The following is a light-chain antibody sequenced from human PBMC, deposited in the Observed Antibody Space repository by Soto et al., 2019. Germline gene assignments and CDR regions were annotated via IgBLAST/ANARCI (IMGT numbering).Light chain of an antibody. V-gene: IGKV3-15*01. CDR3: QQYNNWPHVT. CDR1: QSVNSN. Sequence: EIVMTQSPATLSVSPGERATLSCRASQSVNSNLAWYQQKPGQAPRLLIYDTSTRATGIPARFSGSGSGTEFTVTISSLQSEDFAVYYCQQYNNWPHVTFGGGTKGEIK. J-gene: IGKJ4*01. CDR2: DTS.